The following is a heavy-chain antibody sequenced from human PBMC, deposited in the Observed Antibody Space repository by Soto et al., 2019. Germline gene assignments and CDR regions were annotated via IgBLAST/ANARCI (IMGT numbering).Heavy chain of an antibody. CDR2: ILAICGTA. J-gene: IGHJ4*01. D-gene: IGHD5-12*01. CDR1: GGTFSSYA. V-gene: IGHV1-69*01. CDR3: ARSGKSGYDYEGSPYDY. Sequence: SVKFSCQASGGTFSSYAISWVRQSPGQGREWVGGILAICGTANYAQKGQGRVKITSDESTSPADMKRTSMISEDTAVYYGARSGKSGYDYEGSPYDYAG.